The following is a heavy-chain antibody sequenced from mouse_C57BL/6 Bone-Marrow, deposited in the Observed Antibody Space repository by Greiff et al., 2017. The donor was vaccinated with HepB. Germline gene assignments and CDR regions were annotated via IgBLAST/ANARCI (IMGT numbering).Heavy chain of an antibody. D-gene: IGHD2-5*01. CDR3: ARRGYYSNPYAMDY. CDR1: GYTFTDYN. Sequence: EVQLQESGPELVKPGASVKIPCKASGYTFTDYNMDWVKQSHGKSLEWIGDINPNNGGTIYNQKFKGKATLTVDKSSSTAYMELRSLTSEDTAVYYCARRGYYSNPYAMDYWGQGTSVTVSS. V-gene: IGHV1-18*01. J-gene: IGHJ4*01. CDR2: INPNNGGT.